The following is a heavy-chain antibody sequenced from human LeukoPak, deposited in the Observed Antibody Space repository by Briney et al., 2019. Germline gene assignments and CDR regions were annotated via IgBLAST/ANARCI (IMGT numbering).Heavy chain of an antibody. J-gene: IGHJ4*02. CDR3: ARDLVTYYYDSSGYSLDY. V-gene: IGHV1-69*13. Sequence: SVKVSCKASGGTFSRYAISWVRQAPGQGLEWMGGIIPIFGTANYAQKFQGRITITADDSTSTAYMELSSLRSDDTAVYYCARDLVTYYYDSSGYSLDYWGQGTLVTVSS. CDR1: GGTFSRYA. CDR2: IIPIFGTA. D-gene: IGHD3-22*01.